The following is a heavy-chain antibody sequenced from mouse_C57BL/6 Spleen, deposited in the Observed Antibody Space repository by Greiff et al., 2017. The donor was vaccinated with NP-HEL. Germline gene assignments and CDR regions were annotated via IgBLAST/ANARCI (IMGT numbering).Heavy chain of an antibody. CDR3: TRLGFAY. CDR1: GYTFTDYE. CDR2: IDPETGGT. J-gene: IGHJ3*01. V-gene: IGHV1-15*01. Sequence: VKLQESGAELVRPGASVTLSCKASGYTFTDYEMHWVKQTPVHGLEWIGAIDPETGGTAYNQKFKGKAILTADKSSSTAYMELRSLTSEDSAVYYCTRLGFAYWGQGTLVTVSA.